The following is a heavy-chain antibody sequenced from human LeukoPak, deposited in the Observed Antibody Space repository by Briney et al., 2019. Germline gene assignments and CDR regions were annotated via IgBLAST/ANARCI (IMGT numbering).Heavy chain of an antibody. CDR2: INHSGST. CDR3: ASSVEMATPFDY. CDR1: GGSFSGYY. J-gene: IGHJ4*02. V-gene: IGHV4-34*01. D-gene: IGHD5-24*01. Sequence: PSETLSLTCAVYGGSFSGYYWSWIRQPPGKVLEWIGEINHSGSTNYNPSLKSRVTISVDTSKNQFSLKLSSVTAADTAVYYCASSVEMATPFDYWGQGTLVTVSS.